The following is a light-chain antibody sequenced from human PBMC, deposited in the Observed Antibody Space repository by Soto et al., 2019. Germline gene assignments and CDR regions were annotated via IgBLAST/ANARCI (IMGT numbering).Light chain of an antibody. V-gene: IGLV2-14*01. CDR3: SSYTSSSTLVL. CDR2: EVN. J-gene: IGLJ2*01. CDR1: SSDVGGYSF. Sequence: QSVLTQPASVSGSPGQSITISCTGTSSDVGGYSFVSWYQQHPGKAPKLMIFEVNNRPSGVSNRFSGSKSGHTASLTISGLQAEDEADYYCSSYTSSSTLVLFGGGTKLTVL.